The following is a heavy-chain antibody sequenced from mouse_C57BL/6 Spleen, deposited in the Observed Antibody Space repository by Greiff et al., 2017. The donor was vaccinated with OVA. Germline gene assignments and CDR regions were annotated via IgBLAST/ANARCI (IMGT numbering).Heavy chain of an antibody. J-gene: IGHJ2*01. D-gene: IGHD1-1*01. CDR2: INPRHGGT. CDR3: ARLDSITTVVAGGYYFDY. V-gene: IGHV1-53*01. CDR1: GYTFTSYW. Sequence: QVQLQQPGTELVKPGASVKLSCKASGYTFTSYWMHWVKQRPGQGLEWIGNINPRHGGTNYTEQFNSKATLTVDTSSPTAYMQLSSLTSEDSAVYYCARLDSITTVVAGGYYFDYWGQGTTLTVSS.